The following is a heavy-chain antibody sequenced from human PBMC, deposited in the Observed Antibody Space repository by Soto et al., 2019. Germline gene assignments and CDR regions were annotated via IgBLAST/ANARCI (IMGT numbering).Heavy chain of an antibody. Sequence: GGSLRLSCATSGYAFEDYAIHWVRQVPRKGLEWVSLISWDGESTYYADPVKGRFTVSRDNSEKSLYLQMNSVRVDDTALYYCAKVGQLDITTGHAYFDHWGQGTLVTVSS. J-gene: IGHJ4*02. D-gene: IGHD5-12*01. CDR1: GYAFEDYA. CDR3: AKVGQLDITTGHAYFDH. V-gene: IGHV3-43D*04. CDR2: ISWDGEST.